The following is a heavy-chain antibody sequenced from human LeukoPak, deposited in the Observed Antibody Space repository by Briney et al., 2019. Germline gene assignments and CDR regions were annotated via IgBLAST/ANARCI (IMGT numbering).Heavy chain of an antibody. D-gene: IGHD2-15*01. V-gene: IGHV3-48*01. CDR3: ARGYSRAAFDI. J-gene: IGHJ3*02. CDR2: ISSTGGTI. CDR1: RFIFDDHT. Sequence: GGSLRLSCAASRFIFDDHTMHWVRQGPGKGLEWVSFISSTGGTIYYADSVKGRFTVSRDNGKNSLLLQMNSLRAEDTALYYCARGYSRAAFDIWGQGTVVAVSS.